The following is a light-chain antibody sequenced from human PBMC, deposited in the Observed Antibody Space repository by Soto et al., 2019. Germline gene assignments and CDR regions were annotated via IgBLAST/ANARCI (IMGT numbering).Light chain of an antibody. V-gene: IGKV3D-20*02. CDR2: DAS. CDR3: QQRGNRPPWT. CDR1: QTVRNNY. Sequence: EFVFTHSPVTLSLSAGERATLSCRAIQTVRNNYLAWYQQKPGQAPRLLIYDASSRATGIPDRFSGGGSGTDFTLTISSLEPEDVAVYYCQQRGNRPPWTFGQGTKVDIK. J-gene: IGKJ1*01.